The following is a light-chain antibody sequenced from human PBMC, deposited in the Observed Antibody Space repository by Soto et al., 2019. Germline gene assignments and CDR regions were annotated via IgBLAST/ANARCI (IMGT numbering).Light chain of an antibody. Sequence: DIQMTQSPSTLSASIGDRVTITCRASQSISDWLAWYQQKPGKAPKLLIYRASNLESGVPSRFSGSGSGTEFTLTISSLQPDDFATYYCQQYNGYSRAVGQGTKVEI. CDR3: QQYNGYSRA. V-gene: IGKV1-5*03. J-gene: IGKJ1*01. CDR1: QSISDW. CDR2: RAS.